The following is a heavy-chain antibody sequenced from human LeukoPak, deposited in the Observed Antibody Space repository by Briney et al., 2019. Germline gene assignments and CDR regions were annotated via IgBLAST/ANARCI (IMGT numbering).Heavy chain of an antibody. CDR2: ISPRSNTI. D-gene: IGHD3-22*01. J-gene: IGHJ4*02. CDR3: ARRIYYDNSGYRY. Sequence: GGSLRLSCAASGFTFSDYYMSWIRQAPGKGLEWISYISPRSNTIYYADSAKGRFTISRDNAKNSLYLQMNSLRAEDTAVYYCARRIYYDNSGYRYWGQGTLVTVSS. V-gene: IGHV3-11*04. CDR1: GFTFSDYY.